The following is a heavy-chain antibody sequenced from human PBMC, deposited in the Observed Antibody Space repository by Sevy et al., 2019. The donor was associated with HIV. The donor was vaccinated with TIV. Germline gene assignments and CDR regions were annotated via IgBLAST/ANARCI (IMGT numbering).Heavy chain of an antibody. CDR3: AKDKGAYYGSGRGPFDY. CDR2: ISWNSGSI. V-gene: IGHV3-9*03. CDR1: GFTFDDYA. D-gene: IGHD3-10*01. J-gene: IGHJ4*02. Sequence: GGSPRLSCAASGFTFDDYAMHWVRQAPGKGLEWVSGISWNSGSIGYADSVKGRFTISRDNAKNSLYLQMNSLRAEDMALYYCAKDKGAYYGSGRGPFDYWGQGTLVTVSS.